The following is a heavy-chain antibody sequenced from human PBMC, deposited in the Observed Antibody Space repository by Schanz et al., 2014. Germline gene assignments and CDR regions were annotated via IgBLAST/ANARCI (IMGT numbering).Heavy chain of an antibody. CDR2: IYYSGST. J-gene: IGHJ6*02. CDR1: GGSITSGAYY. D-gene: IGHD5-12*01. V-gene: IGHV4-31*03. Sequence: QVQLQESGPGLIKPSQTLSLTCTVSGGSITSGAYYWSWIRQHPGKGLEWVGYIYYSGSTYYSPSLESRVTISVDTSKNQFSLKLSSVTAADTAVYYCARAEINSGYARYYYGMDVWGQGTTVTVSS. CDR3: ARAEINSGYARYYYGMDV.